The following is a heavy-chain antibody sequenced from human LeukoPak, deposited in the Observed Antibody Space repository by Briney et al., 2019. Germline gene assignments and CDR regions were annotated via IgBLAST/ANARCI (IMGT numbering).Heavy chain of an antibody. CDR3: ARDDFGVVGFAY. D-gene: IGHD3-3*01. V-gene: IGHV4-4*07. J-gene: IGHJ4*02. CDR1: GGSFSGYY. CDR2: FYTSENT. Sequence: SETLSLTCAVYGGSFSGYYWNWIRQPAGKGLEWIGRFYTSENTNYNPSLKSRVTISLDTSKNQFSLKLSSVTAADTAVYYCARDDFGVVGFAYWGQGTLVTISS.